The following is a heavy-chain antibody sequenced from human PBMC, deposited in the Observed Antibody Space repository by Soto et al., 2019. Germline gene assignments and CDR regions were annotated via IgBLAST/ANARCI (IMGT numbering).Heavy chain of an antibody. J-gene: IGHJ6*02. V-gene: IGHV3-30-3*01. CDR1: GFTFSSYA. D-gene: IGHD3-10*01. Sequence: QVQLVESGGGGVQPGRSLRLSCAASGFTFSSYAMHWVRQAPGKGLEWVAVISYDGSNKYYADSVKGRFTISRDNSKNTLYLQMNSLRAEDTAVYYCARRSGLGGAFNYYYYYGMDVWGQGTTVTVSS. CDR3: ARRSGLGGAFNYYYYYGMDV. CDR2: ISYDGSNK.